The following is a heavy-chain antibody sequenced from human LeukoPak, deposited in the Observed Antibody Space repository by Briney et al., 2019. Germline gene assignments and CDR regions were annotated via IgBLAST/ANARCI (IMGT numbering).Heavy chain of an antibody. Sequence: GESLKISCKGSGYSFTSYWIGWVRQMPGKGLEWMGIIYPGDSDTRYSPSFQGQVTISADKSISTAYLQWSSLKASDTAMYYCARSADYYGGNPWGFDYWGQGTLVTVSS. J-gene: IGHJ4*02. CDR3: ARSADYYGGNPWGFDY. CDR1: GYSFTSYW. V-gene: IGHV5-51*01. CDR2: IYPGDSDT. D-gene: IGHD4-23*01.